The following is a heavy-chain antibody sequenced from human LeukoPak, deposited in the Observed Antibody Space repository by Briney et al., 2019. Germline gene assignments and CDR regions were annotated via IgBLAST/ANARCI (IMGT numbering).Heavy chain of an antibody. CDR3: ARAGGYCSGGSCYIFDY. J-gene: IGHJ4*02. V-gene: IGHV1-46*01. Sequence: ASVKVSCKASGYTFTSYYMHWVRQAPGEGLEWMGIINPSGGSTSYAQKFQGRVTMTRDMSTSTVYMELSRLRSDDTAVYYCARAGGYCSGGSCYIFDYWGQGTLVTVSS. CDR1: GYTFTSYY. CDR2: INPSGGST. D-gene: IGHD2-15*01.